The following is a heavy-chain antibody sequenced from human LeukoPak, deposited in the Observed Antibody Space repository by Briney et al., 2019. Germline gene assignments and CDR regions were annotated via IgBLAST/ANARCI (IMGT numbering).Heavy chain of an antibody. D-gene: IGHD5-18*01. V-gene: IGHV3-9*01. CDR3: ARGEDSYGYSNGY. J-gene: IGHJ4*02. CDR1: GFTFDDYA. Sequence: GGSLRLSCAASGFTFDDYAMHWVRQAPGKGLEWVSGISWNSGSIGYADSVKGRFTISRDNAKNTLYLQMNSLRAEDTAVYYCARGEDSYGYSNGYWGQGTLVTVSS. CDR2: ISWNSGSI.